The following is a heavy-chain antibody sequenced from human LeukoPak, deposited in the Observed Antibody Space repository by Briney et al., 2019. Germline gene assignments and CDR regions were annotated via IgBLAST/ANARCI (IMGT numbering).Heavy chain of an antibody. J-gene: IGHJ4*02. V-gene: IGHV1-2*02. D-gene: IGHD3-10*01. CDR2: IHPNNGDT. CDR1: GYTFSGTGWY. CDR3: ARDGPAQMVDLDY. Sequence: GSVTVSCKASGYTFSGTGWYVYWLRQAPGEGVECMGCIHPNNGDTAYAQKFEGRVAMTRDTSISTAYMELRRLRPDDTAVYFCARDGPAQMVDLDYWGQGTLVTVSS.